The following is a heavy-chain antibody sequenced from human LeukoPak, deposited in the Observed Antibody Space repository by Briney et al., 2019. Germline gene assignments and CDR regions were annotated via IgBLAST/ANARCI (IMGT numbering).Heavy chain of an antibody. D-gene: IGHD5-18*01. CDR2: INHSGST. CDR1: GGSFSGYY. V-gene: IGHV4-34*01. CDR3: ASLISYGPSDY. J-gene: IGHJ4*02. Sequence: SETLSLTCAVYGGSFSGYYWSWIRQPPGKGLEWIGEINHSGSTNYNPSLKCRVTISVDTSKNQFSLKLSSVTAADTAVYYCASLISYGPSDYWGQGTLVTVSS.